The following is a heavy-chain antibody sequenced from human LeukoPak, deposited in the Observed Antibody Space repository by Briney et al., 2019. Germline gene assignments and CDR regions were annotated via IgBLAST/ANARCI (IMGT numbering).Heavy chain of an antibody. V-gene: IGHV1-2*02. D-gene: IGHD3-10*01. CDR2: INPNSGGT. CDR3: APSGRGGPYYFDY. J-gene: IGHJ4*02. Sequence: AAVKDTCRASGYTFTGYYMHWVRQAPGQGLEWMGWINPNSGGTNYAQKFKGRVTMTRDTSISTAYMELSRLRSDDTAVYYCAPSGRGGPYYFDYWGQGTLVTVSS. CDR1: GYTFTGYY.